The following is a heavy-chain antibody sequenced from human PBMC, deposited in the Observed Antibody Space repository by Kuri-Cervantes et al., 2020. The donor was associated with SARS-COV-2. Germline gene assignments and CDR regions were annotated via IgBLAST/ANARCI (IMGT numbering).Heavy chain of an antibody. J-gene: IGHJ3*02. D-gene: IGHD6-6*01. CDR1: GFTFSDYY. V-gene: IGHV3-11*01. CDR3: ARQAVAVEYSSSSGAFDI. Sequence: GESLKISCAASGFTFSDYYMSWIRQAPGKGLEWVSYISSSGSTIYYADSVKGRFTISRDNAKNSLYLQMNSLRAEDTAVYYCARQAVAVEYSSSSGAFDIWGQGTMVTVSS. CDR2: ISSSGSTI.